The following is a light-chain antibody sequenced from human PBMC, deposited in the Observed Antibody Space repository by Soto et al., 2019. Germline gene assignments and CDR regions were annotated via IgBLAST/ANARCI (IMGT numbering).Light chain of an antibody. Sequence: DIQMTQSPSALSASVGDTVTITCRASQKSSPWLAWYQQKPGQAPKLLMYDVSSLKRGVPSRFSGSGSGTEFTLTISSLQPDDFATYYCQQYNDYSATFGQGTKVDIK. CDR3: QQYNDYSAT. J-gene: IGKJ1*01. CDR1: QKSSPW. CDR2: DVS. V-gene: IGKV1-5*01.